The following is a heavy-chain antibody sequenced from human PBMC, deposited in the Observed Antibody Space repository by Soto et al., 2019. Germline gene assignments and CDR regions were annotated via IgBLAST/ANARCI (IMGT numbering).Heavy chain of an antibody. J-gene: IGHJ5*02. V-gene: IGHV4-59*01. Sequence: PSETLSLTCTVSGGSISSYYWSWIRQPPGKGLEWIGYIYYSGSTNYNPSLKSRVTISVDTSKNQFSLKLSSVTAADTAVYYCARGLRGFNWLDPWGQGTLVTVSS. D-gene: IGHD4-17*01. CDR3: ARGLRGFNWLDP. CDR2: IYYSGST. CDR1: GGSISSYY.